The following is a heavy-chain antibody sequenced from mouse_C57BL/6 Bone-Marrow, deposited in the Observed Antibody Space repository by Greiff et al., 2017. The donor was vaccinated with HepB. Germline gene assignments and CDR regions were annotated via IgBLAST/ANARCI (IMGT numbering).Heavy chain of an antibody. Sequence: QVHVKQSGAELARPGASVKMSCKASGYTFTSYTMHWVKQRPGQGLEWIGYINPSSGYTKYNQKFKDKATLTADKSSSTAYMQLSSLTSEDSAVYYCARHPFYAMDYWGQGTSVTVSS. J-gene: IGHJ4*01. CDR3: ARHPFYAMDY. CDR1: GYTFTSYT. V-gene: IGHV1-4*01. CDR2: INPSSGYT.